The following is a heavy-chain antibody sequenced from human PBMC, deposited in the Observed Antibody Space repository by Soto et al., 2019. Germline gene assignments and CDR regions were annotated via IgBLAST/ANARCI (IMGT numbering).Heavy chain of an antibody. CDR2: IYYSGST. J-gene: IGHJ4*02. V-gene: IGHV4-59*01. CDR3: ARGARGHNFNY. Sequence: SETLSLTCTVSGGSISSYYWSWIRQPPGKGLEWIGYIYYSGSTNYNPSLKSRVTISVDTSKNQFSLKLSPVTAADTAVYYCARGARGHNFNYWGQGTLVTVSS. CDR1: GGSISSYY.